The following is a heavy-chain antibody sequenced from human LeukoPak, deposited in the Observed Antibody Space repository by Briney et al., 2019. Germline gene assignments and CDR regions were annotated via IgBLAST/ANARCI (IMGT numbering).Heavy chain of an antibody. V-gene: IGHV4-34*01. CDR3: ARDPQTTGPEDAFDI. CDR1: GGSFSGYY. CDR2: INHSGST. Sequence: SETLSLTCAVYGGSFSGYYWSWIRQPPGKGLEWIGKINHSGSTNYNPSLKSRVTISVDTSKNQFSLKLSSVTAADTAVYYCARDPQTTGPEDAFDIWGQGTMVTVSS. J-gene: IGHJ3*02. D-gene: IGHD1-14*01.